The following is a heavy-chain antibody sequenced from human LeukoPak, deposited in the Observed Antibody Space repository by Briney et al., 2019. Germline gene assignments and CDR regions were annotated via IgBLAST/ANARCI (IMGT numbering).Heavy chain of an antibody. CDR1: GGSISGGSYY. J-gene: IGHJ6*03. CDR2: MYTSGST. V-gene: IGHV4-61*02. Sequence: NPSQTLSLTCTVSGGSISGGSYYWSWIRQAAGKGLEWIGRMYTSGSTKYNPSLKSRVTMSVDTSKNQFSLKLSSVTAADTAVYYCARVGTDLPYYYYYMDVWGKGTTVTVSS. CDR3: ARVGTDLPYYYYYMDV.